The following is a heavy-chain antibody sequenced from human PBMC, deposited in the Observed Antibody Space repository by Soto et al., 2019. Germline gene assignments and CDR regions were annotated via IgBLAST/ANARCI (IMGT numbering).Heavy chain of an antibody. J-gene: IGHJ5*02. D-gene: IGHD3-10*01. CDR3: GRVMRSLLSITALDT. CDR1: VYTFTREQ. V-gene: IGHV1-46*01. Sequence: ASVKVSCKASVYTFTREQIHWVRQAPGQGLEWMGMIDPSGGKTNYAQKFQGRVTMTRDTSTSTVHMALSSLRSEDTAIYFCGRVMRSLLSITALDTWGQGTLVTVSS. CDR2: IDPSGGKT.